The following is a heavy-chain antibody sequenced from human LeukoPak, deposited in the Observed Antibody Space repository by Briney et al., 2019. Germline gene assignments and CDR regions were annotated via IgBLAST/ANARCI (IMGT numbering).Heavy chain of an antibody. CDR2: ISSNGGST. V-gene: IGHV3-64D*06. Sequence: PGGSLRLSCSASGFTFSSYAMHWVRQAPGKGLEYVSAISSNGGSTYYADYVKGRFTISRDNSKNTLYLQMSSLRAEDTAVYYCVKGYYDILTGYEYFDYWGQGTLVTVSS. CDR1: GFTFSSYA. CDR3: VKGYYDILTGYEYFDY. D-gene: IGHD3-9*01. J-gene: IGHJ4*02.